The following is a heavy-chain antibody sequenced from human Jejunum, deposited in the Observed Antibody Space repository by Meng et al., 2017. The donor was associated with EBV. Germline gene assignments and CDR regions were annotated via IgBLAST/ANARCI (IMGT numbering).Heavy chain of an antibody. CDR1: GASTSSSDW. V-gene: IGHV4-4*02. D-gene: IGHD5-12*01. J-gene: IGHJ5*02. CDR3: ATSMSGYSYGYS. Sequence: QEQVQWPRPGRLRPSGTLSLTAAVSGASTSSSDWWSWVRQAPGEGLEWIGEIYYTGRTNYNPSLKSRVSMSIDKSKNQFSLNLNSVTVADTAVYYCATSMSGYSYGYSWGQGTLVTVSS. CDR2: IYYTGRT.